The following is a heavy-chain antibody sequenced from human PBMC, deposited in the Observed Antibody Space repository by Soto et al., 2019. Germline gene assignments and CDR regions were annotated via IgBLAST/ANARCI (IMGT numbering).Heavy chain of an antibody. CDR1: GFTFSDHQ. J-gene: IGHJ4*02. Sequence: QPGGSLRLSCAASGFTFSDHQLDWVRQAPGKGLEWVGRARDTAKNYTTEYAASVKGRFTISRDDSSNSLYLLMNSLKTEDTAVYYCARDYYGGNPFGYWGQGTLVTVSS. CDR2: ARDTAKNYTT. D-gene: IGHD4-17*01. V-gene: IGHV3-72*01. CDR3: ARDYYGGNPFGY.